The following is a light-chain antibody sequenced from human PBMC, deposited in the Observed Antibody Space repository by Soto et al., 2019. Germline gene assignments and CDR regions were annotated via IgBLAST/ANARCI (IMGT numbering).Light chain of an antibody. J-gene: IGKJ4*01. V-gene: IGKV3-15*01. CDR1: QSVSSN. Sequence: EMVLTQSPATLSMSPGERASLSWRASQSVSSNLAWYQQKPGQAPRLLIYGASTRAGGIPASFSGSGSGTDFPLTISRLQSEDVGVYFRQQYHMWPLTSGGGTKVDIK. CDR2: GAS. CDR3: QQYHMWPLT.